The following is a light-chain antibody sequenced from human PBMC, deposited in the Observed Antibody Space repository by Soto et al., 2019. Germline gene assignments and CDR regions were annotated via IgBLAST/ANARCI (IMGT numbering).Light chain of an antibody. Sequence: DIQMTQSPSSLSASVGDRVTITCQASQDISNYLSWYQQKPGKAPKLLIYDASNLETGVPSRFSGSGSGTDFTFTISSLQPEDIATYYCHQYDNLPLGQGTKLEIK. CDR1: QDISNY. CDR3: HQYDNLP. J-gene: IGKJ2*01. V-gene: IGKV1-33*01. CDR2: DAS.